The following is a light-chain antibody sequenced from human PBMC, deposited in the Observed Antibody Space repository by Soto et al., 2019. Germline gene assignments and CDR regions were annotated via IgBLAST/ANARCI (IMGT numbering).Light chain of an antibody. J-gene: IGKJ1*01. CDR2: GAS. CDR1: QSVSNNY. CDR3: QQGYSTPPT. V-gene: IGKV3-20*01. Sequence: EIVLTQSPGTLSLSPGERATLSCRASQSVSNNYLAWYQQKPGQAPRLLIYGASNRATGIPDRFSGSGSGTDFTLTISSLQPEDFATYYCQQGYSTPPTFGQGTKVDI.